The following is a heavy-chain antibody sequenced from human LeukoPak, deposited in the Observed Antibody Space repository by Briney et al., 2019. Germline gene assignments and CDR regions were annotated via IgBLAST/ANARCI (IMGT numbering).Heavy chain of an antibody. CDR1: GFTFSSYW. V-gene: IGHV3-7*01. Sequence: GGSQRLSCAASGFTFSSYWMSWVRQAPGKGLEWVANIKQDGSEKYYVDSVKGRFTISRDNAKNSLYLQMNSLRAEDTAVYYCARELGGRYYDSSGFAFDIWGQGTMVTVSS. D-gene: IGHD3-22*01. CDR2: IKQDGSEK. CDR3: ARELGGRYYDSSGFAFDI. J-gene: IGHJ3*02.